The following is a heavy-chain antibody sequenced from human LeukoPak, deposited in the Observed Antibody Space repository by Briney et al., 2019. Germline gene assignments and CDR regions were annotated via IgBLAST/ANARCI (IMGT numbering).Heavy chain of an antibody. CDR1: GFTFSSYA. V-gene: IGHV3-23*01. D-gene: IGHD3-22*01. Sequence: GGSLRLSCAASGFTFSSYAMSWVRQAPGKGLEWVSASSGSGGSTYYADSVKGRFTISRDNSKNTLYLQMNSLRAEDTAVYYCAKDRGPPRFWYYYDSSGYYDYWGQGTLVTVSS. J-gene: IGHJ4*02. CDR3: AKDRGPPRFWYYYDSSGYYDY. CDR2: SSGSGGST.